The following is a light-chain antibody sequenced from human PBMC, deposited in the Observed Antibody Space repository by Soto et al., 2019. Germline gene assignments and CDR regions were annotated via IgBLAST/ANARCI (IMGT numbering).Light chain of an antibody. V-gene: IGLV1-44*01. CDR3: AAWDDSLNGVV. CDR1: RANIGSNA. J-gene: IGLJ2*01. Sequence: QSVLTQPPSASGTPGQRVTISCSGSRANIGSNAVNWYQQLPGTAPKLLIYTNDQRPSGVPDRFSGSKSGTSASLAIGGLQSEDEADYCCAAWDDSLNGVVFGGGTKLTVL. CDR2: TND.